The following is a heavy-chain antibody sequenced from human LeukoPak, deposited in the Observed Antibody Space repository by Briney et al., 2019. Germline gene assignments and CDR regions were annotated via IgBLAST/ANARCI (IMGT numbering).Heavy chain of an antibody. Sequence: GGLRLSCADSRFTFTGYSMNWVRPAPGKGVGWVSFISRSSSNIYDAHSVKGRFTISRDNAKNSLYLQMNSLRAEDTAVYYCARNRGGSYSAIDYWGQGTLVTVSS. J-gene: IGHJ4*02. CDR2: ISRSSSNI. V-gene: IGHV3-48*04. D-gene: IGHD1-26*01. CDR3: ARNRGGSYSAIDY. CDR1: RFTFTGYS.